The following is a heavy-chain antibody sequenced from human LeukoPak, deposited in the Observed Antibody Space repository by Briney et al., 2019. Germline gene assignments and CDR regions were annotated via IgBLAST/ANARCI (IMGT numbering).Heavy chain of an antibody. Sequence: GGSLRLSCAASGFDLSTYEMNWVRQAPGKGLEWIADITISGHTKNYADSVKGRFTVSRDNAKNSLYLQMNSLRPEDMAFYYCAKGLGVASLIVDALDMWGQGTMVTV. D-gene: IGHD3/OR15-3a*01. V-gene: IGHV3-48*03. CDR1: GFDLSTYE. CDR3: AKGLGVASLIVDALDM. J-gene: IGHJ3*02. CDR2: ITISGHTK.